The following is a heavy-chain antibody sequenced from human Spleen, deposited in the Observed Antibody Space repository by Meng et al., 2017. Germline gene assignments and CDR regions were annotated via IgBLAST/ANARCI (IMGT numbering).Heavy chain of an antibody. CDR3: ARDGAKEGYSSSRTDY. CDR2: ISAYNGNT. CDR1: GYTLTSYG. Sequence: QVQLVQSGAEGKKPGASVKVSCKASGYTLTSYGISWVRQAPGQGLEWMGWISAYNGNTNYAQKLQGRVTMTTDTSTSTAYMELRSLRSDDTAVYYCARDGAKEGYSSSRTDYWGQGTLVTVSS. V-gene: IGHV1-18*01. J-gene: IGHJ4*02. D-gene: IGHD6-13*01.